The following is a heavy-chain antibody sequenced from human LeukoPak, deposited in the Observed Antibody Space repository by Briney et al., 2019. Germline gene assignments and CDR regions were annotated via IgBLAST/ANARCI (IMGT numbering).Heavy chain of an antibody. J-gene: IGHJ4*02. CDR3: ARDRCSSTSCLN. CDR1: GFTFSSYS. CDR2: ISSSSSYI. D-gene: IGHD2-2*01. Sequence: PGGSLRLSCAASGFTFSSYSMNWVRQAPGKGLEWVSSISSSSSYIYYADSVKGRFTISRDNAKNSLYLQTNSLRAEDTAVYYCARDRCSSTSCLNWGQGTLVTVSS. V-gene: IGHV3-21*01.